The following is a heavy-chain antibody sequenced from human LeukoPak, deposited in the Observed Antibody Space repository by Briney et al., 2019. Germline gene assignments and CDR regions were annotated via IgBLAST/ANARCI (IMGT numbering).Heavy chain of an antibody. Sequence: GESLKISCKGSGYSFTSYWISWVRQMPGKGLEWMGRIDPSDSYTNYSPSFQGHVTISADKSISTAYLQWSSLKASDTAMYYCALASDLSVESFNYWGQGTLVTVSS. CDR1: GYSFTSYW. CDR3: ALASDLSVESFNY. D-gene: IGHD2-21*02. V-gene: IGHV5-10-1*01. CDR2: IDPSDSYT. J-gene: IGHJ4*02.